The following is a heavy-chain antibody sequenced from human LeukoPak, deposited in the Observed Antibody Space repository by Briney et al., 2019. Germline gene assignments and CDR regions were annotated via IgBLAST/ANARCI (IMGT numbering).Heavy chain of an antibody. CDR2: ISTDGGST. D-gene: IGHD3-3*01. V-gene: IGHV3-64*02. Sequence: AGSLSLSCAASGFIFSSYAMHWVRQAPGKGLEYVSGISTDGGSTFYAESVQGRFTISRDNSKNTVYLQLGSLRADDMAVYYCARDSGSGYRQFDCWGQGTLVTVSS. CDR1: GFIFSSYA. CDR3: ARDSGSGYRQFDC. J-gene: IGHJ4*02.